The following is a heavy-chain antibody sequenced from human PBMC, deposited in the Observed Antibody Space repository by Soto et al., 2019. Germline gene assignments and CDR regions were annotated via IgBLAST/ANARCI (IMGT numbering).Heavy chain of an antibody. J-gene: IGHJ6*02. CDR3: ARDSGIHYYDFWSGYYHYYYGMDV. CDR1: GGSISSYY. V-gene: IGHV4-59*01. D-gene: IGHD3-3*01. Sequence: KSSETLSLTCTVSGGSISSYYWSWIRQPPGKGLEWIGYIYYSGSTNYNPSLKSRVTISVDTSKNQFSLKLSSVTAADTAVYYCARDSGIHYYDFWSGYYHYYYGMDVWGQGTTVTV. CDR2: IYYSGST.